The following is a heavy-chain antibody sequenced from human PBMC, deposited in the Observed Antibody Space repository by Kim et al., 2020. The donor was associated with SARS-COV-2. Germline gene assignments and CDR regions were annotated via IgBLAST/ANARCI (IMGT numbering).Heavy chain of an antibody. V-gene: IGHV1-69*01. CDR3: ATLRSDWFDP. J-gene: IGHJ5*02. CDR2: TA. Sequence: TANYAQKFQGRVTITADESTSTAYMELSSLRSEDTAVYYCATLRSDWFDPWGQGTLVTVSS.